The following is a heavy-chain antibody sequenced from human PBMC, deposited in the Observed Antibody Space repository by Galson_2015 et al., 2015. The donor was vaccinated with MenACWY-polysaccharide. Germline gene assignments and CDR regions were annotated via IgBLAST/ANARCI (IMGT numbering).Heavy chain of an antibody. J-gene: IGHJ5*02. D-gene: IGHD3-3*01. V-gene: IGHV3-23*01. CDR3: AKDSTDFWSGPWHFDH. CDR1: GFTFTSYA. Sequence: SLRLSCAASGFTFTSYAMRWVRQAPGKGLEWVSEIRSSGSNTYYADSVNGRFTISRDNSKNTLYLQMNSLRAEDTAVYYCAKDSTDFWSGPWHFDHWGQGTLFPVSS. CDR2: IRSSGSNT.